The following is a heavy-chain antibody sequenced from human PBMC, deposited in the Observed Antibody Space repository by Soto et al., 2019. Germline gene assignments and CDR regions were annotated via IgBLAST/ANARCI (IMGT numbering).Heavy chain of an antibody. V-gene: IGHV4-30-4*01. CDR2: IYSTGSS. J-gene: IGHJ5*02. Sequence: PSETLSLTCTVSGGSISSGNYYWSWIRQSPGKGLEWIGYIYSTGSSYYNPSLRSRVSMSVDTSKNQFSLKLNSVTAADTAVYYCARGDFRSGSYYNPTPNWFDPWGQGILVTVSS. CDR3: ARGDFRSGSYYNPTPNWFDP. CDR1: GGSISSGNYY. D-gene: IGHD3-10*01.